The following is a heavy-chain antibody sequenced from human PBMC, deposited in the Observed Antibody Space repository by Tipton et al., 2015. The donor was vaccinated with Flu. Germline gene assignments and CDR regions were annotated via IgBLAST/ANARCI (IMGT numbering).Heavy chain of an antibody. CDR1: GDSISSDYY. Sequence: LRLSCAVSGDSISSDYYWGWIRQFPGKGLEWIGTVSRTGSTIYNPSLMSRVTISIDTSKNQFSLKMKPVTATDMAVYYCARRDYSNYVSDPKSWFDPWGQGTLVAVSS. V-gene: IGHV4-38-2*01. J-gene: IGHJ5*02. CDR2: VSRTGST. D-gene: IGHD4-11*01. CDR3: ARRDYSNYVSDPKSWFDP.